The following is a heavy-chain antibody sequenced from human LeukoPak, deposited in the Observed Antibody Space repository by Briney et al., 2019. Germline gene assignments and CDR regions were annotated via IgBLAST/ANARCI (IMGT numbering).Heavy chain of an antibody. V-gene: IGHV3-21*03. J-gene: IGHJ2*01. CDR3: AGSDTIGYLPREWDYWYFDR. CDR1: GFTFSRYS. Sequence: KPGGSLRLSCAAPGFTFSRYSMNWVRQAPGKGLEWVSSISIGNTYIYYADSVKGRFTISRDNAKNSLYLQLNSLRAEDTAVYYCAGSDTIGYLPREWDYWYFDRWGRGTLVTVSS. CDR2: ISIGNTYI. D-gene: IGHD3-22*01.